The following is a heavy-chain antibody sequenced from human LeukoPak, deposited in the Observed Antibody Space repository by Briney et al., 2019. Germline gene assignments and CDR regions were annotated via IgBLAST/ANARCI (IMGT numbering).Heavy chain of an antibody. Sequence: ASVKVSCKASRYTFTSYAMNWVRQAPGQGLEWMGWINPNSGGTDYAQKFQGRVTMTRDTSISTAYMELSRLTSDDTAVYYCARGTQLPVAGMKSAFDIWGQGTMVTVSS. CDR2: INPNSGGT. V-gene: IGHV1-2*02. J-gene: IGHJ3*02. D-gene: IGHD6-13*01. CDR1: RYTFTSYA. CDR3: ARGTQLPVAGMKSAFDI.